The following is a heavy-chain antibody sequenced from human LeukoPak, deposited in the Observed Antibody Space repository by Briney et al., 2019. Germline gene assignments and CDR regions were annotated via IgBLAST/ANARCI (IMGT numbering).Heavy chain of an antibody. CDR2: IYYSGST. Sequence: PSETLSLTCTVSGGSISSYYWSWIRQPPGKGLEWIGYIYYSGSTNYNPSLKSRVTISVDTSKNQFSLKLSSVTAADTAVYYCARDLRTGIVDYWGQETLVTVSS. CDR3: ARDLRTGIVDY. V-gene: IGHV4-59*01. CDR1: GGSISSYY. D-gene: IGHD7-27*01. J-gene: IGHJ4*02.